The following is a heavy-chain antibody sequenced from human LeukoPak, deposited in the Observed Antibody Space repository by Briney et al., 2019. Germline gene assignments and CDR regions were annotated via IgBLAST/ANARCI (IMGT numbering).Heavy chain of an antibody. Sequence: SETLSLTCTVSGGSISTSNYYWGWIRQPPGKGLEWIGDIYYSGSTNYNPSLKSRVTISVDTSKNQFSLKLSSVTAADAAVYYCAKAPVTTCRGAFCYPFDYWGLGTLVTVSS. CDR3: AKAPVTTCRGAFCYPFDY. V-gene: IGHV4-61*05. CDR2: IYYSGST. J-gene: IGHJ4*02. D-gene: IGHD2-15*01. CDR1: GGSISTSNYY.